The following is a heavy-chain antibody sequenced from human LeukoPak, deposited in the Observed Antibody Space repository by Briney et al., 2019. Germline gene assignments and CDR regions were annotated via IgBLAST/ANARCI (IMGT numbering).Heavy chain of an antibody. D-gene: IGHD6-19*01. Sequence: SGGSLRLSCAASGFTFDDYAMHWVRQAPGKGLEWVSGISWSSGSIGYADSVKGRFTISRDSAKNSLYLQMNSLRPEDTALYYCAKDRGSGWSPYYYYGMDVWGQGTTVIVSS. V-gene: IGHV3-9*01. CDR2: ISWSSGSI. CDR1: GFTFDDYA. CDR3: AKDRGSGWSPYYYYGMDV. J-gene: IGHJ6*02.